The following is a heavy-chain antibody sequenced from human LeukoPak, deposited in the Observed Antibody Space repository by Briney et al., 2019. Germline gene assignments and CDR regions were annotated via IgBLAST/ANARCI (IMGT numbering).Heavy chain of an antibody. Sequence: GGSLRLSCAASGFTFSSYWMSWVRQAPGKGLEWVANIKQDGSEKYYVDSVKGRFTISRDNAKNSLYPQMNSLRAEDTAVYYCARDGRRDGYIPLDAFDIWGQGTMVTVSS. D-gene: IGHD5-24*01. CDR3: ARDGRRDGYIPLDAFDI. V-gene: IGHV3-7*01. CDR1: GFTFSSYW. J-gene: IGHJ3*02. CDR2: IKQDGSEK.